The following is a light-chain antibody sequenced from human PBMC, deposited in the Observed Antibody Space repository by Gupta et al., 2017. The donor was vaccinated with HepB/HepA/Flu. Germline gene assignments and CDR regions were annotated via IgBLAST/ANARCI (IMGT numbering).Light chain of an antibody. CDR3: LLYYGTAEWV. Sequence: QTVVTQEPSLTVSPGGTATLTCASSTGAVTSGYYPNWFQQKPGQAPRTLIYNTNKKHSWTPARFSGSLLGGKAALTLSGVQPEDEAEYYCLLYYGTAEWVFGGGTKVTVL. J-gene: IGLJ2*01. CDR2: NTN. CDR1: TGAVTSGYY. V-gene: IGLV7-43*01.